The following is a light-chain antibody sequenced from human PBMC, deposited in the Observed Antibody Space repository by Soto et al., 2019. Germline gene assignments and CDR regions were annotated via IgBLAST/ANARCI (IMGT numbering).Light chain of an antibody. CDR3: QQSYSTPWT. CDR2: AAS. CDR1: QSISSD. J-gene: IGKJ1*01. Sequence: DIQMTQSPSSLSASVGDRVTITCRAGQSISSDLNWYQQKPGKAPKLLIYAASSLQSGVPSRFSGSGSGTDFTLTISSLQPEDFATYYCQQSYSTPWTFGQGTKVEIK. V-gene: IGKV1-39*01.